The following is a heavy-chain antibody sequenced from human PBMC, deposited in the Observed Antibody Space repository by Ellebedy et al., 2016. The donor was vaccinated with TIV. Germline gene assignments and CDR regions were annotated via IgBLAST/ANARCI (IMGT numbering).Heavy chain of an antibody. CDR3: ARGSPDYYDNRPYPFDL. CDR2: ISFDGSNK. D-gene: IGHD3-22*01. V-gene: IGHV3-30*04. CDR1: GFVFHTYA. J-gene: IGHJ6*02. Sequence: GESLKISXAASGFVFHTYAVHWVRQAPGKGLEWVALISFDGSNKLYADSVKGRFTISRDNAKNTLSLQMNSLGGDDTAVYYCARGSPDYYDNRPYPFDLWGQGTTVTVSS.